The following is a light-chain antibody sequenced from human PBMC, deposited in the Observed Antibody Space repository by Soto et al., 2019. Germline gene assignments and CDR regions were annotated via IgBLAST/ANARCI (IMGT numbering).Light chain of an antibody. Sequence: DIQMTQSPATLSASVGDRVTITCRASQSISNWLAWYQQKPGRVPKLLIYKASTLASGVPSRFSGRGSDTESTLTISSLQPDDFATYYGQQHNSYSFGGGTKVEIK. CDR1: QSISNW. CDR3: QQHNSYS. CDR2: KAS. J-gene: IGKJ4*01. V-gene: IGKV1-5*03.